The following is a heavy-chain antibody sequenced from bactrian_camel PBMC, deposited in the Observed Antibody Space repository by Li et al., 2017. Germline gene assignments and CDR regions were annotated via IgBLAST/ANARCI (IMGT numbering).Heavy chain of an antibody. CDR3: AADLARYCGAFSGFFARAS. CDR2: IYRGDGST. J-gene: IGHJ4*01. V-gene: IGHV3S28*01. Sequence: QLVESGGGSVSAGGSLRLSCTASEFTYSRTYLGWFRQAPGKEREGVAAIYRGDGSTYYADSVKGRFTISQDNAKNTLYLQMNSLKPEDSAMYYCAADLARYCGAFSGFFARASWGQGTQVTVS. CDR1: EFTYSRTY. D-gene: IGHD2*01.